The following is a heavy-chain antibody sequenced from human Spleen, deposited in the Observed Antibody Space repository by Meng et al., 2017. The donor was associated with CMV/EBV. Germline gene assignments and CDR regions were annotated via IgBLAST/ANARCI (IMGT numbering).Heavy chain of an antibody. CDR3: ARGFGGVSETLDI. V-gene: IGHV1-2*02. CDR2: INPNTGGT. J-gene: IGHJ3*02. D-gene: IGHD3-16*01. Sequence: ASVKVSCKTSGYTFIGYYMHWVRQAPGHGLEWVGWINPNTGGTKYAQKFQGRVTLTSDTSFSTAYMELSRLRSDDTAVYYCARGFGGVSETLDIWGQGTMVTVSS. CDR1: GYTFIGYY.